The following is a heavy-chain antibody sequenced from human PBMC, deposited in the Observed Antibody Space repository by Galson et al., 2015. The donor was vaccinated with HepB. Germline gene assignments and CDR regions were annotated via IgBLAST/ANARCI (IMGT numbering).Heavy chain of an antibody. CDR1: GGSISNNMYY. V-gene: IGHV4-39*07. J-gene: IGHJ5*02. D-gene: IGHD3-16*01. CDR3: ARLSNRALGWVDP. CDR2: IYYTGTT. Sequence: SETLSLTCTVSGGSISNNMYYWDWIRQPPGKGLEWIGSIYYTGTTYYNPSLKSPVTIPVDTSKNQFSLKLSSVTAADTAVYYCARLSNRALGWVDPWGQGTLVTVSS.